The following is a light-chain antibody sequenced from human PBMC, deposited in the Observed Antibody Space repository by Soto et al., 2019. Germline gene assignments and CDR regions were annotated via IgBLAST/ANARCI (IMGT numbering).Light chain of an antibody. CDR1: SGHSSFA. V-gene: IGLV4-69*01. Sequence: QPVLTQSPSASASLGASVKLTCTLSSGHSSFAIAWHQQQPEKGPRYLMKVNSDGSHSKGDGIPDRFSGSSSGDERYLTISCLPSEDEAYYYCQTWGTGIRVFGGGTKLTVL. CDR2: VNSDGSH. J-gene: IGLJ2*01. CDR3: QTWGTGIRV.